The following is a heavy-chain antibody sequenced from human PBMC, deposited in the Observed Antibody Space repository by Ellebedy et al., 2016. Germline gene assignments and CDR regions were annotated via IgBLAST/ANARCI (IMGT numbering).Heavy chain of an antibody. CDR3: ARIPGGSKYDGRILHDAFDI. Sequence: GGSLRLSCAASAFTFSDYGLHWVRQAPGTWLEWAAVISYDGRVKYYADSVKGRFTISRDNSKNTLYLELNSLRGEDTAVYYCARIPGGSKYDGRILHDAFDIWGQGKMVTVSA. CDR2: ISYDGRVK. J-gene: IGHJ3*02. CDR1: AFTFSDYG. V-gene: IGHV3-30*03. D-gene: IGHD4-11*01.